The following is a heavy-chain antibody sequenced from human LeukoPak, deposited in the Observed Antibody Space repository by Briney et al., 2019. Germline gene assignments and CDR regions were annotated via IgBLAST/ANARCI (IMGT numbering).Heavy chain of an antibody. CDR1: GYSFTSYW. CDR2: IYPGDSDT. CDR3: ARHLGATVNTPYYFDY. V-gene: IGHV5-51*01. D-gene: IGHD4-17*01. Sequence: KVGESLKISCKGSGYSFTSYWIGWVRQMPGKGLEWMGIIYPGDSDTRYSPSFQGQVTISADKSISTAYLQWSSLKASDTAMYYCARHLGATVNTPYYFDYWGQGTLVTVSS. J-gene: IGHJ4*02.